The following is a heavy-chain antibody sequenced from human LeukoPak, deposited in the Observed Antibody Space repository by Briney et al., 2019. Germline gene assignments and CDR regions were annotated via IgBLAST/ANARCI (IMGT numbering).Heavy chain of an antibody. J-gene: IGHJ5*02. Sequence: GGSLRLSCAASGFTFGDYYMSWIRQAPGKGLDWVSYISSSGDTLFYAESVRGRFTISRDNAKNSLYLQMNSLRADDTAVYYCAGDPTPDSVWFGESSPFDPWGQGTLVTVSS. CDR2: ISSSGDTL. CDR1: GFTFGDYY. V-gene: IGHV3-11*01. D-gene: IGHD3-10*01. CDR3: AGDPTPDSVWFGESSPFDP.